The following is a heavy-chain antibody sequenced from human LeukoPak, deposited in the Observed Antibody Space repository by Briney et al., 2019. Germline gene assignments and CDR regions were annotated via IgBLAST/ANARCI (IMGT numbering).Heavy chain of an antibody. V-gene: IGHV1-2*06. CDR2: INPNSGDT. CDR3: ANLMTTVTAGPFDY. J-gene: IGHJ4*02. D-gene: IGHD4-17*01. CDR1: GHTFTGYY. Sequence: ASVTVSCTASGHTFTGYYMHWVRQAPGQGLEWMGRINPNSGDTNFAQKFQGRVTMTRDTSLSTAYMELSRLRSDDTAVYYCANLMTTVTAGPFDYWGQGTLVTVSS.